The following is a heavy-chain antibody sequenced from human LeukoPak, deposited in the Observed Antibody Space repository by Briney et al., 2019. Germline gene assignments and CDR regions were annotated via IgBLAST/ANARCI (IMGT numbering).Heavy chain of an antibody. CDR1: GFTFSGYA. V-gene: IGHV3-23*01. D-gene: IGHD3-16*01. Sequence: PGGSLRLSCAASGFTFSGYAMTWVRQAPGKGREGVAAIIGSGVSAFYADSVKGRFTTSRDNSRNTLFLQMNSLRVEDTAVYYCAKDYVEFDSWGQGTLVTVSS. CDR2: IIGSGVSA. CDR3: AKDYVEFDS. J-gene: IGHJ4*02.